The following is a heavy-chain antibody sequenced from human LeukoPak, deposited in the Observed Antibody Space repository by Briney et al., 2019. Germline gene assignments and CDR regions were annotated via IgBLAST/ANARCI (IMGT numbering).Heavy chain of an antibody. D-gene: IGHD3-10*01. J-gene: IGHJ4*02. Sequence: ASVKVSCKASGYTFTGYYMHWVRQAPGQGLEWMGWINPNSGGTNYAQKFQGWVTMTRDTSISTAYMELSRLRSDDTAVYYCARGQSGHKLLWFGEFPYFDYWGQGTLVTVSS. CDR1: GYTFTGYY. V-gene: IGHV1-2*04. CDR2: INPNSGGT. CDR3: ARGQSGHKLLWFGEFPYFDY.